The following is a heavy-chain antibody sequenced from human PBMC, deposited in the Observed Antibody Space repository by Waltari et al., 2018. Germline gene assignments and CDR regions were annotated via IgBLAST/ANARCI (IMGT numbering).Heavy chain of an antibody. J-gene: IGHJ4*02. CDR3: AGGGYSGNDFTQY. D-gene: IGHD5-12*01. CDR2: LRYDGSNE. CDR1: GFTFGRYG. Sequence: QVQLVESGGGVVQPGGSLRVSCAAFGFTFGRYGMNWVRQAHGKGPEWVAYLRYDGSNEYYEESVKGRFTISRDNSKNTLYLQMNSLRTEDTAVYYCAGGGYSGNDFTQYWGQGTPVTVSS. V-gene: IGHV3-30*02.